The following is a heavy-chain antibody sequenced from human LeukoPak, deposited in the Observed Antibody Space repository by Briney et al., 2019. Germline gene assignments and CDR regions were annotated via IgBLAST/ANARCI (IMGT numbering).Heavy chain of an antibody. D-gene: IGHD3-10*01. CDR1: GGSLSSYY. J-gene: IGHJ5*02. CDR2: IYYSGST. V-gene: IGHV4-59*01. CDR3: ARAMGFGELLGNWFDP. Sequence: PSETLSLTCTVSGGSLSSYYWSWIRQPPGKGLEWIGYIYYSGSTNYNPSLKSRVTISVDTSKNQFSLKLSSVTAADTAVYYCARAMGFGELLGNWFDPWGQGTLVTVSS.